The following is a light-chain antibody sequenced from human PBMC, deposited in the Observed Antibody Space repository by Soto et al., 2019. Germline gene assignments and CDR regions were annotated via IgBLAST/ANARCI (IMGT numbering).Light chain of an antibody. J-gene: IGLJ1*01. CDR2: ELA. V-gene: IGLV2-8*01. CDR3: SSYTSSSTLDV. Sequence: QSVLTQPPSASGSPGQSVTIPCTGTSSDVGAYDHVSWYQQHPGKAPKLIIYELAKRPAGVPDRFSGSKSGNTASLTVSGLQAEDEADYYCSSYTSSSTLDVFGTGTKVTVL. CDR1: SSDVGAYDH.